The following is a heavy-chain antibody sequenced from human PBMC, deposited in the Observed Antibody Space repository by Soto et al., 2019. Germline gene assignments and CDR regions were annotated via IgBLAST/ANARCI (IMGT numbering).Heavy chain of an antibody. CDR1: GGSISNHY. CDR3: TRANWYSEY. V-gene: IGHV4-59*11. D-gene: IGHD7-27*01. J-gene: IGHJ4*02. Sequence: SDTLSLTCTVSGGSISNHYWSWIRQPPGKGLEWIGYIYYNGNTNYNPSLKSRVTMSVDTSKNQIFLKLSSVTAADTAVYYCTRANWYSEYWGQGTLVTVSS. CDR2: IYYNGNT.